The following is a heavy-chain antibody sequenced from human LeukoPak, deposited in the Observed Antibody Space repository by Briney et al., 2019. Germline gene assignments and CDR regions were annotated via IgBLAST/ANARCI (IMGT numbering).Heavy chain of an antibody. J-gene: IGHJ3*02. V-gene: IGHV3-74*01. Sequence: PGGSLRLSCAASGFTFSSYEMNWVRQAPGKGLLWVSRINSDGSSTSYADSVKGRFTISRDNAKNTLYLQMNSLRAEDTAVYYCARDLFYCSGGSCYSRNGFDIWGQGTMVTVSS. CDR1: GFTFSSYE. CDR2: INSDGSST. D-gene: IGHD2-15*01. CDR3: ARDLFYCSGGSCYSRNGFDI.